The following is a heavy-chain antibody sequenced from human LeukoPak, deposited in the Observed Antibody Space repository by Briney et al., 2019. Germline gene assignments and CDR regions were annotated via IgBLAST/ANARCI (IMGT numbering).Heavy chain of an antibody. J-gene: IGHJ6*03. D-gene: IGHD3-9*01. CDR3: ASSHDILTGYYFKNYYYYMDV. CDR1: GNSISSGDYY. CDR2: IYTSGST. Sequence: PSETLSLTCTVSGNSISSGDYYWSWIRQPAGKGLEWIGRIYTSGSTNYNPSLKSRVTISVDTSKNQFSLKLSSVTAADTAVYYCASSHDILTGYYFKNYYYYMDVWGKGTTVTISS. V-gene: IGHV4-61*02.